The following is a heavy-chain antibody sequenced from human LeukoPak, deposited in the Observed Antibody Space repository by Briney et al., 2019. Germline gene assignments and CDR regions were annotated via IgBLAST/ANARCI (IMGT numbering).Heavy chain of an antibody. Sequence: PSETLSLTCTVSGGSISSYYWSWIREPPGKGLGWIGYIYYSGSTNYNPSLKSRVTISVDTSKNQFSLKLSSVTAADTAVYYCARQYSDDSSGYYFAYWGQGTLDTVSS. CDR1: GGSISSYY. CDR2: IYYSGST. V-gene: IGHV4-59*08. J-gene: IGHJ4*02. CDR3: ARQYSDDSSGYYFAY. D-gene: IGHD3-22*01.